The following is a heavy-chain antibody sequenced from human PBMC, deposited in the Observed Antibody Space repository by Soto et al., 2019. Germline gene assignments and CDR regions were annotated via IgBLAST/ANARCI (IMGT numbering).Heavy chain of an antibody. D-gene: IGHD2-2*01. CDR2: ISAYNGNT. J-gene: IGHJ6*03. CDR3: ARAGGVVVPAASSYYYMDV. CDR1: GYTFTSYG. Sequence: QVQLVQSGAEVKKPGASVKVSCKASGYTFTSYGISWVRQAPGQGLEWMGWISAYNGNTNYAQKLQGRVTMTTDTSTGTAYMELRSLRSDDTAVYYCARAGGVVVPAASSYYYMDVWGKGTTVTVSS. V-gene: IGHV1-18*01.